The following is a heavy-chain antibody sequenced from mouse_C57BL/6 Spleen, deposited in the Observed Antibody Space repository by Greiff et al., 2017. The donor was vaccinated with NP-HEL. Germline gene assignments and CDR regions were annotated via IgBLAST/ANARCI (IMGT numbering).Heavy chain of an antibody. CDR3: AKNEGYYGSRPWYFDV. Sequence: QVQLKESGPGLVQPSQSLSITCTVSGFSLTSYGVHWVRQSPGKGLEWLGVIWRGGSTDYNAAFMSRLSITKDNSKSQVFFKMNSLQADDTAIYYCAKNEGYYGSRPWYFDVWGTGTTVTVSS. V-gene: IGHV2-5*01. J-gene: IGHJ1*03. CDR1: GFSLTSYG. CDR2: IWRGGST. D-gene: IGHD1-1*01.